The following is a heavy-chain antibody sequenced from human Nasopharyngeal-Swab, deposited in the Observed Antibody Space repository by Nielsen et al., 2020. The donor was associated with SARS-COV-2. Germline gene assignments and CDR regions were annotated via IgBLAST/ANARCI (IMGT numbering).Heavy chain of an antibody. CDR3: ARGRGLRHYYYYYGMDV. D-gene: IGHD3-3*01. V-gene: IGHV4-34*01. Sequence: SETLSLTCAVYGGSFSGYYWSWIRQPPGKGLEWIGEINHSGSTNYNPSLKSRVTISVDTSKNQFSLKLSSVTAADTAVYYCARGRGLRHYYYYYGMDVWGQGTTVTVSS. CDR1: GGSFSGYY. CDR2: INHSGST. J-gene: IGHJ6*02.